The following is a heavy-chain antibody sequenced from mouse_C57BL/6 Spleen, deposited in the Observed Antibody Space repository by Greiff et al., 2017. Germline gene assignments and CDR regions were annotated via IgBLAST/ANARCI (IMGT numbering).Heavy chain of an antibody. Sequence: QVQLQQPGAELVKPGASVKLSCKASGYTFTSYWMHWVKQRPGQGLEWIGMIHPNSGSTNYNEKFKSKATLTVDKSSSTAYRQLSSLTSEDSAVYYCARVEVYYGSSFYFDYWGQGTTLTVSS. CDR3: ARVEVYYGSSFYFDY. D-gene: IGHD1-1*01. V-gene: IGHV1-64*01. CDR1: GYTFTSYW. CDR2: IHPNSGST. J-gene: IGHJ2*01.